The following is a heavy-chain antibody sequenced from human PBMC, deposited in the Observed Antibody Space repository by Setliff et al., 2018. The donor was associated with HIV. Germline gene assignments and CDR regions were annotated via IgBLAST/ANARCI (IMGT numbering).Heavy chain of an antibody. CDR2: IHTTGST. V-gene: IGHV4-61*09. J-gene: IGHJ4*02. D-gene: IGHD1-1*01. CDR1: GDSISSGSYY. Sequence: PSETLSLTCSVSGDSISSGSYYWSWIRLPAGKGLEWIGQIHTTGSTNYNPSLRSRVTISVDTSKNHFSLRLSSVTAADTAVYYCARLRGLNLEPFDYWGQGTLVTVSS. CDR3: ARLRGLNLEPFDY.